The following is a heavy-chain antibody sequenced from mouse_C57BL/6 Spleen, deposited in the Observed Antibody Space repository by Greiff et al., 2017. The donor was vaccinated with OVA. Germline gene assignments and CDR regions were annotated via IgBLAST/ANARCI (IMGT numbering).Heavy chain of an antibody. Sequence: VQLQQSGPELVKPGASVKMSCKASGYTFTDYNMHWVKQSHGKSLEWIGYINPNNGGTSYNQKFKGKATLTVNKSSRTAYMEMRSLTSEDSAVYYCAREGDTCYSNLFAYWGQGTLVTVSA. CDR1: GYTFTDYN. J-gene: IGHJ3*01. V-gene: IGHV1-22*01. D-gene: IGHD2-5*01. CDR3: AREGDTCYSNLFAY. CDR2: INPNNGGT.